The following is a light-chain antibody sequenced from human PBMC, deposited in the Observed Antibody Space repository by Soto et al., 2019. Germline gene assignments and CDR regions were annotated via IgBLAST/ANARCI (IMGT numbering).Light chain of an antibody. J-gene: IGLJ1*01. CDR1: SSDVGGYNY. V-gene: IGLV2-11*01. CDR3: CSYAGRYTYV. Sequence: QSVLTQPRSVSVSPGQSVSISCTGTSSDVGGYNYVSWYQQHPGKAPKVMIYDVNKRPSGVPDRFSGSKSGNTASLTISGLQSEDEADYYCCSYAGRYTYVFGTGTKVTVL. CDR2: DVN.